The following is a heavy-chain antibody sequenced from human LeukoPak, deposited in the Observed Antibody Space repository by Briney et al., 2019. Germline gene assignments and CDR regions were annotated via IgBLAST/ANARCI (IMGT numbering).Heavy chain of an antibody. CDR1: GFTFSSYA. Sequence: GGSLRLSCAASGFTFSSYAMHWVRQAPGRGLEWVANIKQDGSEKYYVDSVKGRFTISRDNAKNSLYLQMNSLRAEDTAVYYCARDGSRGYFDYWGQGTLVTVSS. J-gene: IGHJ4*02. CDR3: ARDGSRGYFDY. D-gene: IGHD3-10*01. V-gene: IGHV3-7*01. CDR2: IKQDGSEK.